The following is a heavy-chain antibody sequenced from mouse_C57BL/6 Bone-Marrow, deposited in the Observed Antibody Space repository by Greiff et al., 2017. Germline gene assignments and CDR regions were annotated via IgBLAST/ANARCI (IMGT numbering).Heavy chain of an antibody. Sequence: EVQGVESGAELVRPGASVKLSCTASGFNIKDDYMHWVKQRPEQGLEWIGWIDPENGDTEYASKFQGKATITADTSSNTAYLQLSSLTSEDTAVYYCTWETAQVDFDYWGQGTTLTVSS. CDR1: GFNIKDDY. CDR3: TWETAQVDFDY. D-gene: IGHD3-2*02. CDR2: IDPENGDT. V-gene: IGHV14-4*01. J-gene: IGHJ2*01.